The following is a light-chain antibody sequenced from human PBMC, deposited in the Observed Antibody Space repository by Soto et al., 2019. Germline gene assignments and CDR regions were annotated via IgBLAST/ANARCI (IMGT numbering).Light chain of an antibody. CDR2: AAS. CDR3: QQYGSSRQT. Sequence: ETVLTQSPGTLSLSPGERATLSCRASQSVSSSYLAWYQQRPGQSPRLLIYAASSRATGIPDRFSGSGSVTDFTLTNSRLEPEDFAVYYCQQYGSSRQTFGQGTKVEIK. J-gene: IGKJ1*01. CDR1: QSVSSSY. V-gene: IGKV3-20*01.